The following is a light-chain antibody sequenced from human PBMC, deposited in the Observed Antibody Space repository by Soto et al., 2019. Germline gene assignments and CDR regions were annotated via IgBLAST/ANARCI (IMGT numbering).Light chain of an antibody. CDR3: QHYNSYSEA. Sequence: DLQMTQSPSTPSGSVGDRVSITCRASQTISSWLAWYQQKPGKAPKLLIYKASTLKSGVPSRFSGSGSGTEFTLTISSLQPDDFATYDCQHYNSYSEACGQGTKVDIK. CDR1: QTISSW. CDR2: KAS. V-gene: IGKV1-5*03. J-gene: IGKJ1*01.